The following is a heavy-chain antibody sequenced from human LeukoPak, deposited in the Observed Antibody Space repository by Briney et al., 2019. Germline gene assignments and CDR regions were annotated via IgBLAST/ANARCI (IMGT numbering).Heavy chain of an antibody. D-gene: IGHD3-10*01. CDR1: GGSISSYY. V-gene: IGHV4-59*01. CDR3: AREHYSDAFDI. CDR2: IYYSGST. J-gene: IGHJ3*02. Sequence: SETLSLTCTVSGGSISSYYWSWIRQPPGNGLEWIGYIYYSGSTNYNPSLKSRVTISVDTSKNQFSLKLSSVTAADTAVYYCAREHYSDAFDIWGQGTMVTVSS.